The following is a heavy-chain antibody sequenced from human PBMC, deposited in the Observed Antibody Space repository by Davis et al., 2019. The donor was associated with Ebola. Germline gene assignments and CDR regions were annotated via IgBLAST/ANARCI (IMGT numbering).Heavy chain of an antibody. J-gene: IGHJ3*01. D-gene: IGHD1-20*01. Sequence: PGGSLRLSCKDSENSFTSYWIGWVRQMPGKGLEWMGIIYTGDSDTRYSPSFRGQVTISADKSTSTAYLQWGSLKASDTAMYYCASLRRTITGMDDGFDLWGQGTMVTVSS. CDR3: ASLRRTITGMDDGFDL. V-gene: IGHV5-51*01. CDR1: ENSFTSYW. CDR2: IYTGDSDT.